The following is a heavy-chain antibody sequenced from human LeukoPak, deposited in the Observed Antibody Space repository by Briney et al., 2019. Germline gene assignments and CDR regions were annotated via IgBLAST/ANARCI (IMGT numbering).Heavy chain of an antibody. V-gene: IGHV3-48*01. CDR2: ITGSSSTI. CDR3: AKDDRSGSYYRGAGYFDY. Sequence: QTGGSLRLSCAASGFTFSSYSMNWVRQAAGKGLEWVSYITGSSSTINYADSVKGRFTISRDNSKNTLYLQMNSLRAEDTAVYYCAKDDRSGSYYRGAGYFDYWGQGTLVTVSS. D-gene: IGHD3-10*01. CDR1: GFTFSSYS. J-gene: IGHJ4*02.